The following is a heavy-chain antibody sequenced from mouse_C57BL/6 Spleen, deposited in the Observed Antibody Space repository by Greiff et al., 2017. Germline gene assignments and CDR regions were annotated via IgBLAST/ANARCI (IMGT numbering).Heavy chain of an antibody. CDR1: GFTFSDAW. D-gene: IGHD2-2*01. CDR2: IRNKANNHAT. V-gene: IGHV6-6*01. CDR3: TRIIYYGYGNFDY. Sequence: EVKLVESGGGLVQPGGSMKLSCAASGFTFSDAWMDWVRQSPEKGLEWVAEIRNKANNHATYYAESVKGRFTISRDDSKSSVYLQMNSLRAEDTGIYYCTRIIYYGYGNFDYWGQGTTLTVSS. J-gene: IGHJ2*01.